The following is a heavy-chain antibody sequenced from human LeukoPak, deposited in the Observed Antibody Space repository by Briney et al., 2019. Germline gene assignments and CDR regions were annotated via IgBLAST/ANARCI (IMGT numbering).Heavy chain of an antibody. CDR2: IFPSASNT. Sequence: GESLKISCQGSGYSFTSYWIVWVRQMPGKGLEWMGIIFPSASNTRYSPSFQGQVTISADKSINTAYLQWSSLKASDTATYYCARLGPETLDYWGQGTLVTVSS. CDR1: GYSFTSYW. D-gene: IGHD1-14*01. J-gene: IGHJ4*02. CDR3: ARLGPETLDY. V-gene: IGHV5-51*01.